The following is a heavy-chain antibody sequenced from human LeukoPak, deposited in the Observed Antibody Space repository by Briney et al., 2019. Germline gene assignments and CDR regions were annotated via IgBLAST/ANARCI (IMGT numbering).Heavy chain of an antibody. CDR2: IFPGDSYT. Sequence: GESLKSSCRGSGYSFTSYCSGWVRQLPGKGLVWMGIIFPGDSYTRYSPSFQGQVTISAVKSISTAYLECSSLKASDTAMYYCARHNGGSYYYYYGMDVWGQGTTVTVSS. CDR3: ARHNGGSYYYYYGMDV. CDR1: GYSFTSYC. J-gene: IGHJ6*02. D-gene: IGHD1-26*01. V-gene: IGHV5-51*01.